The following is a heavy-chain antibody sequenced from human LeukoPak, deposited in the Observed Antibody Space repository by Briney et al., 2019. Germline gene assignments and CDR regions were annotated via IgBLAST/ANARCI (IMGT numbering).Heavy chain of an antibody. V-gene: IGHV1-69*05. CDR2: IIPIFGTA. CDR1: GGTFSSYA. J-gene: IGHJ2*01. D-gene: IGHD3-22*01. Sequence: ASVKVPCKASGGTFSSYAISWVRQAPGQGLEWMGGIIPIFGTANYAQKFQGRVTITTDESTSTAYMELSSPRSEDTAVYYCARTYYYDSSGYWGSWYFDLWGRGTLVTVSS. CDR3: ARTYYYDSSGYWGSWYFDL.